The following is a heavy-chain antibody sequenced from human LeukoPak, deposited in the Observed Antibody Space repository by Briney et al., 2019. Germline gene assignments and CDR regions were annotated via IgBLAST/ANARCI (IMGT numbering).Heavy chain of an antibody. D-gene: IGHD3-3*01. CDR3: ARGYDFWSGIWDY. Sequence: PGGSLRLSCAASGFTFSSYWMSWVRQAPGKGLEWVANIKQDGSEKCYVDSVKGRFTISRDNAKNSLYLQMNSLRAEDTAVYYCARGYDFWSGIWDYWGQGTLVTVSS. J-gene: IGHJ4*02. V-gene: IGHV3-7*04. CDR2: IKQDGSEK. CDR1: GFTFSSYW.